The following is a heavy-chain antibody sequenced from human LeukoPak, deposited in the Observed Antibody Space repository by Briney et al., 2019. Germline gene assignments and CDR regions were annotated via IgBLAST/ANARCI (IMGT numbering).Heavy chain of an antibody. D-gene: IGHD3-16*01. V-gene: IGHV1-8*01. CDR2: MNPNSGNT. Sequence: ASVKVSCKASGYTFTSYDINWVRQATGQGLEWMGWMNPNSGNTGYAQKFQGRVTMTRNTSISTAYMELSSLRSEDTAVYYCARGGITFGGAYYMTVWGNGTTVTVSS. CDR3: ARGGITFGGAYYMTV. J-gene: IGHJ6*03. CDR1: GYTFTSYD.